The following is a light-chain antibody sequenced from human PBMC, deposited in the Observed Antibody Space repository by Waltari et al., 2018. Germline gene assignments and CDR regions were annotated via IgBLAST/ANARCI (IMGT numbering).Light chain of an antibody. J-gene: IGKJ1*01. CDR2: SAS. CDR1: QSISTN. V-gene: IGKV3-15*01. Sequence: EIVMTQSPATLSVSPGERATLPCRASQSISTNLAWYQQKSGQAPRLLIHSASTRATGIPARFSGSGSGTEFTLTISSLQSEDSGVYYCQQYHNWPPWTFGQGTKVEIK. CDR3: QQYHNWPPWT.